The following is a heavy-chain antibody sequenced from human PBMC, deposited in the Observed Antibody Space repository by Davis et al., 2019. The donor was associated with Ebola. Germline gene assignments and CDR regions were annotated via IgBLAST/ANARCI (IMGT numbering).Heavy chain of an antibody. CDR3: ARDVRGITGPSEY. J-gene: IGHJ4*02. Sequence: AASVKVSCKASGYTFTSYAMHWVRQAPGQRLEWMGWINAGNGNTKYSQKFQGRVTMTTDTSTSTAYMELRSLRSDDTARYYCARDVRGITGPSEYWGQGTLVTVSS. CDR1: GYTFTSYA. D-gene: IGHD1-1*01. V-gene: IGHV1-3*01. CDR2: INAGNGNT.